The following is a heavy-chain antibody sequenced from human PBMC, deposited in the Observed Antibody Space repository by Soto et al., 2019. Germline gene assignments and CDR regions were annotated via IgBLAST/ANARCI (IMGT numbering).Heavy chain of an antibody. CDR1: GGTFSSYA. J-gene: IGHJ4*02. D-gene: IGHD2-15*01. CDR3: ARVRIHNRYYFDY. Sequence: SVKVSCKASGGTFSSYAISWVRQAPGQGLEWMGGIIPIFGTANYAQKFQGRVTITADKSTSTAYMELSSLRSEDTAVYYCARVRIHNRYYFDYWGQGTLVTVSS. CDR2: IIPIFGTA. V-gene: IGHV1-69*06.